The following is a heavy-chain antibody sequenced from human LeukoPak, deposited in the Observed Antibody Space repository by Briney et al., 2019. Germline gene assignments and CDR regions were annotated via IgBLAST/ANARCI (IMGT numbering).Heavy chain of an antibody. V-gene: IGHV3-48*04. CDR1: GFTFSSYS. CDR2: ISSSGSTI. D-gene: IGHD3-10*02. J-gene: IGHJ6*04. CDR3: AELGITMIGGV. Sequence: GGSLRLFCAASGFTFSSYSMNWVRQAPGKGLEWVSYISSSGSTIYYADSVKGRFTISRDNAKNSLYLQMNSLRAEDTAVYYCAELGITMIGGVWGKGTTVTISS.